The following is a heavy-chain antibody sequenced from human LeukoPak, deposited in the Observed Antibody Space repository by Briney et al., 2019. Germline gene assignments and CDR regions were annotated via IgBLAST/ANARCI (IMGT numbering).Heavy chain of an antibody. CDR1: GYTLTELS. V-gene: IGHV1-24*01. CDR3: ATDLHSGSSWSGPEP. CDR2: FDPEDGET. D-gene: IGHD6-13*01. Sequence: VASVKVSCKVSGYTLTELSMHWVRQAPGKGLEWRGGFDPEDGETIYAQKFQGRVTMTEDTSTDTAYMELSSLRSEDTAVYYCATDLHSGSSWSGPEPWGQGTLVTVSS. J-gene: IGHJ5*02.